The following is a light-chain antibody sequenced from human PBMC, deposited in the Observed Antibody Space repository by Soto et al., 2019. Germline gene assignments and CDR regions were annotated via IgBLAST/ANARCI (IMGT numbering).Light chain of an antibody. CDR3: QQTHYAPWT. CDR1: QSIGRH. V-gene: IGKV1-39*01. CDR2: GAS. J-gene: IGKJ1*01. Sequence: DIRMTQSLSSLSASVGDRVTITCRASQSIGRHLNWYQQTPGRAPSLLIYGASSLQSGVPARFSASGFGTDFTLTISSLQPEDVATYYCQQTHYAPWTFGLGTKVEI.